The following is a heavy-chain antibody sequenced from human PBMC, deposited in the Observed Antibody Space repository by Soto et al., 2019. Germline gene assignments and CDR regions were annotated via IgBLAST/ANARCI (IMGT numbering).Heavy chain of an antibody. Sequence: DVQLLESGGGLVQPEGSLRLSCAASGFTFSSYAMGWVRQGPGKGLEWVAVVSIGGSTHYADAVRGRFTISRDNSKNTLSLQMNSLTAEDTAVYFCAKRRGAGVHFDYWGQGALVTVSS. V-gene: IGHV3-23*01. CDR2: VSIGGST. D-gene: IGHD2-15*01. CDR3: AKRRGAGVHFDY. J-gene: IGHJ4*02. CDR1: GFTFSSYA.